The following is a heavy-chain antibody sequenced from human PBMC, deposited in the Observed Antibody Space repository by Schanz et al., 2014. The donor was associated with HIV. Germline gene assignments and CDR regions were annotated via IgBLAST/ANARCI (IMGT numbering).Heavy chain of an antibody. V-gene: IGHV3-13*01. CDR1: GFTFSTYD. D-gene: IGHD2-15*01. J-gene: IGHJ6*02. Sequence: EVQLVESGGGLVQPGGSLRLSCPASGFTFSTYDMHWVRQVTGKGLEWASAIGTAADTYYSDSVKGRFPISRENAKNSLYLQMNSLRVGDTAVYYCARVGGGGASHGMDVWGQGTTVTVSS. CDR2: IGTAADT. CDR3: ARVGGGGASHGMDV.